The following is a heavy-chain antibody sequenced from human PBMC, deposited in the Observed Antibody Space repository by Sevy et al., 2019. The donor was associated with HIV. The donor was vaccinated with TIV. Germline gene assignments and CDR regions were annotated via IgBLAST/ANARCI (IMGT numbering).Heavy chain of an antibody. Sequence: SETLSLTCTVSGGSISSYYWSWIRQPPGKGLEWIGYIYYSGSTNYNPSLKSRVTISVDTSKNQFSLKLSSVTAADTAVYYCARGGSGYYYGSSAFDIWGQGTMVTVSS. J-gene: IGHJ3*02. D-gene: IGHD3-22*01. CDR2: IYYSGST. V-gene: IGHV4-59*01. CDR3: ARGGSGYYYGSSAFDI. CDR1: GGSISSYY.